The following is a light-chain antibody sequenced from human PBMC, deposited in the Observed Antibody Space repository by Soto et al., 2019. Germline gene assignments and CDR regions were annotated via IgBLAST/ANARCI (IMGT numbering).Light chain of an antibody. CDR1: QTISSW. Sequence: DIQMTQSPSTLSGSVGDRVTITCRASQTISSWLAWYQQKPGKAPKLLIYKASTLKSGVPSRFSGSGSGTEFTLTISSLQPDDFAVYYCQQYNNWPPGTFGQGTKV. CDR2: KAS. V-gene: IGKV1-5*03. CDR3: QQYNNWPPGT. J-gene: IGKJ1*01.